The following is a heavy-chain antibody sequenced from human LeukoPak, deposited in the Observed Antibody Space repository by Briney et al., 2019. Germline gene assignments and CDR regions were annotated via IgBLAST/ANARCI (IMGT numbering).Heavy chain of an antibody. CDR1: GFTFRFYA. Sequence: PGGSLRLSCAGSGFTFRFYAMTWVRQAPGKGLEWVSGISGDASVSKHADSVKGRFNISRDNSKNTLYLQMNSLRAEDTAVYYCARNEYSGSLDYWGQGTLVTVSS. CDR2: ISGDASVS. J-gene: IGHJ4*02. CDR3: ARNEYSGSLDY. V-gene: IGHV3-23*01. D-gene: IGHD1-26*01.